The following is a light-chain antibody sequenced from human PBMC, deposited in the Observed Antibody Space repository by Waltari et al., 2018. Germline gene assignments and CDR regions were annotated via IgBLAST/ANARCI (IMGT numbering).Light chain of an antibody. J-gene: IGLJ3*02. CDR1: SSNIGNND. CDR3: ASWDDSLNGPV. V-gene: IGLV1-36*01. CDR2: YDD. Sequence: QSVLTQPPSVSAAPRQRVTISCSGSSSNIGNNDVNWYQQRPGKAPKLLIYYDDLLPAGVSDRFSGSRSGPAASLAISGLQSEDEADYYCASWDDSLNGPVFGGGTKLTVL.